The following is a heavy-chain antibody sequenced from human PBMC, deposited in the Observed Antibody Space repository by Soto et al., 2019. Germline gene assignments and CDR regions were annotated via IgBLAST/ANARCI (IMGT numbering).Heavy chain of an antibody. J-gene: IGHJ4*02. CDR3: ARDKSKGYSSGWPFDY. CDR1: GYTFTSYG. V-gene: IGHV1-18*01. D-gene: IGHD6-19*01. CDR2: ISAYNGNT. Sequence: ASVKVSCKASGYTFTSYGISWVRQAPGQGLEWMGWISAYNGNTNYAQKLQGRVTMTTDTSTSTAYMELRSLRSDDTAVYYCARDKSKGYSSGWPFDYWGQGTLVTVSS.